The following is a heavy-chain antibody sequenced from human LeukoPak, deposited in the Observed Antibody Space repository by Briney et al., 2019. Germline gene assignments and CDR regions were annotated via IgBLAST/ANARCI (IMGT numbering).Heavy chain of an antibody. CDR1: GFTFSSYG. V-gene: IGHV3-30*02. CDR3: AKEVGYGENWFDP. J-gene: IGHJ5*02. CDR2: IRYDGSNK. D-gene: IGHD4-17*01. Sequence: GGSLRLSCAASGFTFSSYGMHWVRQAPGKGLEWVAFIRYDGSNKYYAGSVKGRFTISRDNSKNTLYLQMNSLRAEDTAVYYCAKEVGYGENWFDPWGQGTLVTVSS.